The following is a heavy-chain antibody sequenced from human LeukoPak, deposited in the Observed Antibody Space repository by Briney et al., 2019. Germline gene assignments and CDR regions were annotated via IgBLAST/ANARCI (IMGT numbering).Heavy chain of an antibody. V-gene: IGHV3-23*01. Sequence: GGSLRLSCAASGFTFSSYAMSWVRQAPGKELEWVSAISGSGGSTYYADSVKGRFTISRDNSKNTLYLQMNSLRAEDTAVYYCARDRRSGGWFGPALYYYYSMDVWGKGTTVTVSS. D-gene: IGHD3-10*01. CDR3: ARDRRSGGWFGPALYYYYSMDV. CDR1: GFTFSSYA. J-gene: IGHJ6*03. CDR2: ISGSGGST.